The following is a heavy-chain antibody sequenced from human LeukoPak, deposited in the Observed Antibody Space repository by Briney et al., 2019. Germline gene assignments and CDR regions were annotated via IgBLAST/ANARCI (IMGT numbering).Heavy chain of an antibody. J-gene: IGHJ4*02. D-gene: IGHD6-19*01. CDR1: GFTFSTAS. CDR2: FDTGFGT. Sequence: GGSLRLSCAASGFTFSTASLHWVRQAPGRGLEWVSAFDTGFGTYYPDSLKGRFSISRDDSKNTLFLQMNSLRAEDTAVYYCARSSGWWSLDYWGQGTLVTVSS. V-gene: IGHV3-23*01. CDR3: ARSSGWWSLDY.